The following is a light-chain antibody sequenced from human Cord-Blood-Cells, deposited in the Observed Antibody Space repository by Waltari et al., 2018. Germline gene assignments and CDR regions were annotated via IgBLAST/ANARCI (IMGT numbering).Light chain of an antibody. Sequence: EIVMTQSPATLSVSPGERATLSCRASQSVSSKLAWYQQKPGQAPRLLIYGASTRATCIPARFSGSVSGTEFTLTISSLQSEDFAVDYCQQYNNWLLTFGGGTKVEIK. CDR1: QSVSSK. J-gene: IGKJ4*01. V-gene: IGKV3-15*01. CDR2: GAS. CDR3: QQYNNWLLT.